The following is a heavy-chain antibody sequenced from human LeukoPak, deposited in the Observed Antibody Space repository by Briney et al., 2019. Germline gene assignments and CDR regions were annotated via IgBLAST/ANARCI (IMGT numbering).Heavy chain of an antibody. Sequence: GGSLRLSCAASGLIFSSCGMHWVRQAPGKGLEWVAFIRYDGSNKQYADSVKGRFTISRDNSENTLYLQMNSLRAEDTAVYYCAKSINYYYYYMDVWGKGTTVTVSS. CDR3: AKSINYYYYYMDV. J-gene: IGHJ6*03. CDR2: IRYDGSNK. CDR1: GLIFSSCG. V-gene: IGHV3-30*02. D-gene: IGHD2-21*01.